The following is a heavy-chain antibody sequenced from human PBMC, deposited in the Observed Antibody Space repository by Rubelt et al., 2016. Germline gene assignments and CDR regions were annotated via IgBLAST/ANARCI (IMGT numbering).Heavy chain of an antibody. CDR2: IYYSGST. CDR1: GGSISSSSYY. J-gene: IGHJ4*02. Sequence: QLQLQESGPGLVKPSETLSLTCTVSGGSISSSSYYWGWIRQPPGKGLEWIGSIYYSGSTYYNPSLKSRVTISVDTSKNQFSLKLSSVTAADTAVYYCARVGYSYGYYYFDYWGQGTLVTVSS. CDR3: ARVGYSYGYYYFDY. D-gene: IGHD5-18*01. V-gene: IGHV4-39*07.